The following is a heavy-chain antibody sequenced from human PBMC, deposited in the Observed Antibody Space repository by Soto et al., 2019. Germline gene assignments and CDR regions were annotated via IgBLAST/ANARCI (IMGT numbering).Heavy chain of an antibody. CDR3: ARGTEPNYDDSSGCLNYYYYGMDV. J-gene: IGHJ6*02. CDR1: GFTFSSYW. CDR2: INSDGSST. V-gene: IGHV3-74*01. Sequence: EVQLVESGGGLVQPGGSLRLSCAASGFTFSSYWMHWVRQAPGKGLVWVSRINSDGSSTSYADSVKGRFTISRDNAKNTLYLQMNSLRAEDTAVYYCARGTEPNYDDSSGCLNYYYYGMDVWGQGTTVTVSS. D-gene: IGHD3-22*01.